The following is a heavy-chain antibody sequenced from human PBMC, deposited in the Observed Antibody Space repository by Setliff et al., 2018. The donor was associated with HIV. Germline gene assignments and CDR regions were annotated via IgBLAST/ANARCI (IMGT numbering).Heavy chain of an antibody. Sequence: SETLSLTCAVYDGSFSGYYWSWIRQPPGKGLEWIGEIDHSGSTNYNPSLRSRVIMSMDTSKNQFSLKLSSVTAADTAVYYCARESLNLGELSSNPDASDIWGQGTMVTVSS. CDR2: IDHSGST. D-gene: IGHD3-16*02. CDR1: DGSFSGYY. CDR3: ARESLNLGELSSNPDASDI. V-gene: IGHV4-34*01. J-gene: IGHJ3*02.